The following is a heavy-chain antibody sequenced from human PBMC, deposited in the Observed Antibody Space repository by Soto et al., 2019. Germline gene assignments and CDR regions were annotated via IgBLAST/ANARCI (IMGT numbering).Heavy chain of an antibody. CDR3: AKDDSGYDLMANFDY. D-gene: IGHD5-12*01. V-gene: IGHV3-30*18. CDR1: GFTFSSYG. CDR2: ISYDGSNK. Sequence: GGSLRLSCAASGFTFSSYGMHWVRQAPGKGLEWVAVISYDGSNKYYADSVKGRFTISRDNSKNTLYLQMNSLRAEDTAVYYCAKDDSGYDLMANFDYWGQGTLVTVYS. J-gene: IGHJ4*02.